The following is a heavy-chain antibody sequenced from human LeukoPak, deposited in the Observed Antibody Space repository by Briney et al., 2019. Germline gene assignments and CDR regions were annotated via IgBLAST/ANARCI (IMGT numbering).Heavy chain of an antibody. CDR3: VRGRVGAGEWAGFDY. Sequence: PSGTLSLSCGVSSGSISISKLCNWVRRPPGKGLEGSEKICLGGRTSYTQSLKSRVTISVDKSKNALSLQMSSVRAADRAMYYCVRGRVGAGEWAGFDYWGQGTLVTVSS. D-gene: IGHD1-26*01. CDR2: ICLGGRT. J-gene: IGHJ4*02. CDR1: SGSISISKL. V-gene: IGHV4-4*02.